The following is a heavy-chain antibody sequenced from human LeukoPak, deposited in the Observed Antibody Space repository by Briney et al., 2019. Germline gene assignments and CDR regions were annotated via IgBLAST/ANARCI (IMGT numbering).Heavy chain of an antibody. CDR3: ARAVEMATISPGELDY. D-gene: IGHD5-24*01. V-gene: IGHV3-53*04. CDR1: GFTVSSNY. J-gene: IGHJ4*02. Sequence: GGSLRLSCAASGFTVSSNYMSWVRQAPGKGLEWVSVIYSGGSTYYADSVKGRFTIYRHNSKNTLYLQMNSLRAEDTAVYYCARAVEMATISPGELDYWGQGTLVTVSS. CDR2: IYSGGST.